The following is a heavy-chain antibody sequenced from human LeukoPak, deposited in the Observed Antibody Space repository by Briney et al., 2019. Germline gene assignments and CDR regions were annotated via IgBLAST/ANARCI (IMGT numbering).Heavy chain of an antibody. D-gene: IGHD2-21*01. CDR2: INSVGGTT. CDR1: GFTFNTYG. Sequence: GGSLRLSRAASGFTFNTYGMNWFRQAPGRGLEWISYINSVGGTTFYGDSVKGRFTISRDNANNTLYLQMNSLRAEDAATYYCARSHMYGDYGEDVWGHGTLVAVSS. CDR3: ARSHMYGDYGEDV. J-gene: IGHJ3*01. V-gene: IGHV3-48*03.